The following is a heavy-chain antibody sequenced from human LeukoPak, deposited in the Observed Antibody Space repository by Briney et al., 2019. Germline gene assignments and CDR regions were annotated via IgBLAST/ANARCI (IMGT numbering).Heavy chain of an antibody. CDR1: GGSISSSNW. CDR3: ARDYYDSSGYQIGYY. Sequence: SGTLSLTCAVSGGSISSSNWWSWVRQPPGKGLEWIGEIYHSGSTNYNPPLKSRVTISVDKSKNQFSLKLSSVTAADTAVYYCARDYYDSSGYQIGYYWGQGTLVTVSS. D-gene: IGHD3-22*01. V-gene: IGHV4-4*02. CDR2: IYHSGST. J-gene: IGHJ4*02.